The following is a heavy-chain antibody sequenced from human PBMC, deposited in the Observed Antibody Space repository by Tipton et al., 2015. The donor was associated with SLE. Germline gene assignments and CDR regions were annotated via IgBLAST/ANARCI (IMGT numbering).Heavy chain of an antibody. CDR3: ARFRYYDLLYYFDY. Sequence: TLSLTCAVYGGSFSGYYWSWIRQPPGKGLEWIGEINHSGSTKYNPSLKSRVTISVDTSKKQFSLKLSSVTAADTAVYYCARFRYYDLLYYFDYWGQGTLVTVSS. D-gene: IGHD3-3*01. V-gene: IGHV4-34*01. CDR1: GGSFSGYY. J-gene: IGHJ4*02. CDR2: INHSGST.